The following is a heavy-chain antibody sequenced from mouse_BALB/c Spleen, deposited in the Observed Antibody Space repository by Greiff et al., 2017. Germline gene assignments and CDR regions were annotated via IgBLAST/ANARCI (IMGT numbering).Heavy chain of an antibody. CDR2: ISDGGSYT. Sequence: EVKLVESGGGLVKPGGSLKLSCAASGFTFSSYTMSWVRQTPEKRLEWVATISDGGSYTYYPDSVKGRFTISRDNAKNNLYLQMSSLKSEDTAMYYCARGGNQPFAYWGQGTLVTVSA. J-gene: IGHJ3*01. CDR3: ARGGNQPFAY. V-gene: IGHV5-4*02. CDR1: GFTFSSYT. D-gene: IGHD2-1*01.